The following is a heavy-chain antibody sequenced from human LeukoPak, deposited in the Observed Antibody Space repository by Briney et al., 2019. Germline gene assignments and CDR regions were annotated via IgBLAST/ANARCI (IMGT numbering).Heavy chain of an antibody. J-gene: IGHJ4*02. CDR3: AKDGIAAGATPTTFDY. Sequence: GGTLRLSCAASGFTFSSYGMSWVRQAPGKGLEWVSAISGSGGSTYYADSVKGRFTISRDNSKNTLYLQMNSLRAEDTAVYYCAKDGIAAGATPTTFDYWGQGTLVTVSS. D-gene: IGHD6-13*01. CDR2: ISGSGGST. CDR1: GFTFSSYG. V-gene: IGHV3-23*01.